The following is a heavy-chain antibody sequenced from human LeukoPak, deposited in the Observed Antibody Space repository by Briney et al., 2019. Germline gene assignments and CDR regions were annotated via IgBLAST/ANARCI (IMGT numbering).Heavy chain of an antibody. V-gene: IGHV3-43*02. D-gene: IGHD6-19*01. CDR3: AKDMAYSSGWYGIDY. CDR2: ISGDGXST. Sequence: ISGDGXSTHHADSXXYXXRXSRDNSKNSLYLQMNSLRTEDTALYYCAKDMAYSSGWYGIDYWGQGTPVTVPS. J-gene: IGHJ4*02.